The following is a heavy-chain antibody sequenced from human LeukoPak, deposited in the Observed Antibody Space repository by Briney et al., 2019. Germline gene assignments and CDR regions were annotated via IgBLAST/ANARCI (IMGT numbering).Heavy chain of an antibody. D-gene: IGHD3-16*02. CDR3: ARGTAGYHSSYFDY. CDR1: GFTFGSPW. J-gene: IGHJ4*02. V-gene: IGHV3-74*01. CDR2: INSDGSAT. Sequence: GGSLRLSCAASGFTFGSPWMHWVRQAPGKGLVWVSRINSDGSATAYADSVKGRFTISRDNAENTLYLQVNSLRAEDTAVYYCARGTAGYHSSYFDYWGQGTLVTVSS.